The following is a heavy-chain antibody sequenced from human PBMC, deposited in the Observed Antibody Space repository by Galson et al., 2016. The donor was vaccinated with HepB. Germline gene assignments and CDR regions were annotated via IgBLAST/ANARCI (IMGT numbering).Heavy chain of an antibody. CDR3: ARDRRYDYVWGSYPYFDY. Sequence: SLRLSCAASGLTFRIHGIHWVRQAPGKGLEWVAFISYDGSHQSYAGSVKGRFTISRDNSKNTLYLQMNSLRTEDTAVYYCARDRRYDYVWGSYPYFDYWGQGTLVTVSS. CDR1: GLTFRIHG. D-gene: IGHD3-16*02. J-gene: IGHJ4*02. V-gene: IGHV3-30*03. CDR2: ISYDGSHQ.